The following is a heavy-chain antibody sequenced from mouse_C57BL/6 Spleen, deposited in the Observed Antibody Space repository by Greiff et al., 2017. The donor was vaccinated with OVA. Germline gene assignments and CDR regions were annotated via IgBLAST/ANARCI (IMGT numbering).Heavy chain of an antibody. CDR1: GYTFTSYW. V-gene: IGHV1-50*01. Sequence: VQLQQPGAELVKPGASVKLSCKASGYTFTSYWMQWVKQRPGQGLEWIGEIDPSDSYTNYNQKFKGKATLTVDTSSSTAYMQLSSLTSEDSAVYYCARALITTVVVHWYCDVWGTGTTVTVSS. CDR2: IDPSDSYT. CDR3: ARALITTVVVHWYCDV. D-gene: IGHD1-1*01. J-gene: IGHJ1*03.